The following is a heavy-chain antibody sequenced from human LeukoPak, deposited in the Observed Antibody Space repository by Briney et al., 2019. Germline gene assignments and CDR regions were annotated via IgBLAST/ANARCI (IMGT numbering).Heavy chain of an antibody. CDR3: ARAADYGGNLPDY. CDR2: IIPILGIA. D-gene: IGHD4-23*01. CDR1: EGTFSSYA. J-gene: IGHJ4*02. Sequence: SVKLSCKASEGTFSSYAISWVRQAPGQGLEWMGRIIPILGIANYAQKFQGRVTITADKSTNTAYMELSSLRSEDTAVYYCARAADYGGNLPDYWGQGTLVTVSS. V-gene: IGHV1-69*04.